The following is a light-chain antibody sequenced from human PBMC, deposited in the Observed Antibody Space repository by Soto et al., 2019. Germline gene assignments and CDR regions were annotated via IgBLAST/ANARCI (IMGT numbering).Light chain of an antibody. J-gene: IGLJ1*01. Sequence: QSALTQPASVSDSPGQSITISCTGTSSDVGGYNHVSWYQQHPGKAPKLMIYDITNRPSGVSNRFSGSKSGSTASLIISGLQAEDEADYYCVSYTSSTAYVFGTGTKLTVL. CDR2: DIT. CDR1: SSDVGGYNH. V-gene: IGLV2-14*01. CDR3: VSYTSSTAYV.